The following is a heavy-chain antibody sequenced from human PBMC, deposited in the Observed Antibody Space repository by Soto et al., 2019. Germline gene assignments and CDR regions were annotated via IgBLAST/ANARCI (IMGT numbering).Heavy chain of an antibody. Sequence: PSETLSLTCTVSGDSISSSNYFWGWIRQPPGKGLEWIGTIFYSGSTYYNPSLKSRVTISVDTSKNQFSLKLTSVTAVDTALYYCARRYGWLYFDYWGQGSLVTVS. J-gene: IGHJ4*02. CDR2: IFYSGST. V-gene: IGHV4-39*01. CDR3: ARRYGWLYFDY. CDR1: GDSISSSNYF. D-gene: IGHD3-10*01.